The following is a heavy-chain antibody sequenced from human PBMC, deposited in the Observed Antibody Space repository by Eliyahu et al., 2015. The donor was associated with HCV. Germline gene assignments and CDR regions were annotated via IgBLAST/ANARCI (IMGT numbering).Heavy chain of an antibody. D-gene: IGHD6-19*01. CDR2: IHXSGST. V-gene: IGHV4-59*01. J-gene: IGHJ5*02. CDR3: ASGGGGIAVTGTGGWFDP. CDR1: GXSITXYY. Sequence: VQLQESGPGLVKPSETLSLTXPVSGXSITXYYWSWIRQPPGKGXEWIGYIHXSGSTNYNPSLKSRVTISVDTSKNQFSLNLTSVTAADTAMYYCASGGGGIAVTGTGGWFDPWGQGTLVTVSS.